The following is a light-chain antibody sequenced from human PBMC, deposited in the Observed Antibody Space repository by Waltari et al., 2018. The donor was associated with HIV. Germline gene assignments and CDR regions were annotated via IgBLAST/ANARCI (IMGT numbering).Light chain of an antibody. CDR1: SSDGGSYNL. V-gene: IGLV2-23*02. Sequence: QSALTQPASVSGSPGPSITISCSGTSSDGGSYNLASRFQQHPGKAPQLMIFEVSKRPSGVSNRFSGSKSGNTASLTISGLQAEGEADYYCCSYAGSSARVVFGGGTKLTVL. CDR2: EVS. CDR3: CSYAGSSARVV. J-gene: IGLJ2*01.